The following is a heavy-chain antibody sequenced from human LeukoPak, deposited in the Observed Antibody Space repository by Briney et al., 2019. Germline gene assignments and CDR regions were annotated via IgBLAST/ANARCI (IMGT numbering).Heavy chain of an antibody. CDR2: ISSSDGGS. CDR3: ARCMSESGVCLNFDH. CDR1: GFAFSTYA. J-gene: IGHJ4*02. D-gene: IGHD2-8*02. V-gene: IGHV3-23*01. Sequence: GGSLRLSCEASGFAFSTYAMSWVRQAPGKGLQWVSGISSSDGGSYYTGSVEGRFAISRDNSKNTVYLQMNNLRAEDTAVYYCARCMSESGVCLNFDHWGQGALVAVSS.